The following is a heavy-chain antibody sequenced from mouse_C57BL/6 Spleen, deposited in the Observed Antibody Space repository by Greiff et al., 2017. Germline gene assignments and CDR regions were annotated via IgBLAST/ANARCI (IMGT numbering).Heavy chain of an antibody. V-gene: IGHV1-75*01. J-gene: IGHJ2*01. Sequence: VQLQQSGPELVKPGASVQISCKASGYTFTDYYINWVKQRPGQGLEWIGWIFPGSGSTYYTAKFKGKATLTVDKSSSTAYMLLSSPTSEDYAVYICASKDYFDYWGQGTTLTVSS. CDR2: IFPGSGST. CDR1: GYTFTDYY. CDR3: ASKDYFDY.